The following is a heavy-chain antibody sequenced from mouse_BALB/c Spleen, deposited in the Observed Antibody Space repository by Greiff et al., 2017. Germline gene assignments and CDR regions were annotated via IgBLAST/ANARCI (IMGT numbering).Heavy chain of an antibody. CDR2: ISSGSSTI. CDR1: GFTFSSYA. V-gene: IGHV5-17*02. CDR3: ASQYGNYLDY. D-gene: IGHD2-10*02. J-gene: IGHJ2*01. Sequence: EVKLVESGGGLVKPGGSLKLSCAASGFTFSSYAMSWVRQSPEKRLEWVAEISSGSSTIYYADTVKGRFTISRDNPKNTLFLQMTSLRSEDTAMYYCASQYGNYLDYWGQGTTLTVSS.